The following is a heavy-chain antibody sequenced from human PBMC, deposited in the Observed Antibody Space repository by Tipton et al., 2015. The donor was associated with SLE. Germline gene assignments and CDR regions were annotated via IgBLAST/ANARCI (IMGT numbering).Heavy chain of an antibody. CDR1: GGSISSGGYY. Sequence: TLSLTCTVSGGSISSGGYYWSWIRQHPGKGLEWIGYIYYSGSTYYNPSLKSRVTISVDTSKNQFSLKPSSVTAADTAVYYCARDRRDLWRFGAHFDPWGQGTLVTVSS. V-gene: IGHV4-31*03. J-gene: IGHJ5*02. D-gene: IGHD3-10*01. CDR2: IYYSGST. CDR3: ARDRRDLWRFGAHFDP.